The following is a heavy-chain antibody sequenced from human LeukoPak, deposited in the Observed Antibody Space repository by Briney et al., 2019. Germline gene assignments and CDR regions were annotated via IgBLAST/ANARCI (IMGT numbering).Heavy chain of an antibody. CDR1: GFTFNSYT. CDR2: ILASGSST. J-gene: IGHJ4*02. CDR3: AKDLRPDGVDNFDH. V-gene: IGHV3-23*01. Sequence: GGSLRLSCSASGFTFNSYTMNWVPQAPGKGLQWVERILASGSSTYYAGSVKSRFIISRDNSKNTVYLQLNSLRVEDTAIYYCAKDLRPDGVDNFDHWGQGILVTVSS. D-gene: IGHD2-8*01.